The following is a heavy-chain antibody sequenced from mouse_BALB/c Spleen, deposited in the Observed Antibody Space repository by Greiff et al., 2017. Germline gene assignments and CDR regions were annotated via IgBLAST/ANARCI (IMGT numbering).Heavy chain of an antibody. Sequence: EVKLEESGPELVKPGASVKISCKASGYTFTDYNMHWVKQSHGKSLEWIGYIYPYNGGTGYNQKFKSKATLTVDNSSSTAYMELRSLTSEDSAVYYCARMTTATGYYAMDYWGQGTSVTVSS. CDR1: GYTFTDYN. CDR3: ARMTTATGYYAMDY. V-gene: IGHV1S29*02. D-gene: IGHD1-2*01. J-gene: IGHJ4*01. CDR2: IYPYNGGT.